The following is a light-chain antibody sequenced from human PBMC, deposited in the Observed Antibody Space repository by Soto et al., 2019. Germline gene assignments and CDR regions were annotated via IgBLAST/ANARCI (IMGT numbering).Light chain of an antibody. CDR2: GAS. V-gene: IGKV3-15*01. Sequence: EIVMTQSPATLSVSPGERATLSCRASQSVRSNLAWYQQKPGQAPRLLMYGASTRATGIPARFSGSGSGTAFTLTISSLQSEDFAVYYCQQYDNWPETFGQGTKVDIK. CDR1: QSVRSN. J-gene: IGKJ1*01. CDR3: QQYDNWPET.